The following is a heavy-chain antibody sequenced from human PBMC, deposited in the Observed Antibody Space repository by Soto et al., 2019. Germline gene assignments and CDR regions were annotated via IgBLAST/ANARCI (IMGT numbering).Heavy chain of an antibody. J-gene: IGHJ4*02. CDR3: ARGLYDILTGFHF. CDR1: GYIFTDYY. CDR2: IDPNSGGT. D-gene: IGHD3-9*01. Sequence: QVQLVQSGAEVKKPGASVKVSCKASGYIFTDYYIHWVRQAPGQGLAWMGWIDPNSGGTAYGQKFQGRVTMTRDPSISTAYMELSSLRSDDTAVYYCARGLYDILTGFHFWGQGALVAVSS. V-gene: IGHV1-2*02.